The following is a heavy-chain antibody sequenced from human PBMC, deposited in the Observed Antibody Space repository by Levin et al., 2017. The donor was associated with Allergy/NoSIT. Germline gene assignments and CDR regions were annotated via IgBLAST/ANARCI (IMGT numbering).Heavy chain of an antibody. J-gene: IGHJ4*02. CDR1: GFTFSRYY. Sequence: PGGSLRLSCAASGFTFSRYYMHWVRQAPGKGLVWVSRITLDVTDTYYADSVKGRFTISRDNAENTLFLQMNSLRAEDTANYYCARGGCSSTSCLDYWGQGILVTVSS. CDR3: ARGGCSSTSCLDY. D-gene: IGHD2-2*01. CDR2: ITLDVTDT. V-gene: IGHV3-74*01.